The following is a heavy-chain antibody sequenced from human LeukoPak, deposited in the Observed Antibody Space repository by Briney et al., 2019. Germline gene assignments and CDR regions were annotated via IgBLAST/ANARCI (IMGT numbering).Heavy chain of an antibody. CDR3: AKDKFPGLTAATQFDY. CDR2: ISWDGGST. D-gene: IGHD5-18*01. CDR1: GFTFDDYA. J-gene: IGHJ4*02. V-gene: IGHV3-43D*03. Sequence: GGSLRLSCAASGFTFDDYAMHWVRPAPGKGLEWVSLISWDGGSTYYADSVKGRFTISRHNSKNSLYLQMNSLRAEDTALYYCAKDKFPGLTAATQFDYWGQGTLVTVSS.